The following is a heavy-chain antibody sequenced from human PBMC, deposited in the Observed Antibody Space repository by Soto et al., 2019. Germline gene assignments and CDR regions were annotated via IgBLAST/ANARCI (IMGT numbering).Heavy chain of an antibody. Sequence: SSETLSLTCTVSGVSVNSGDYYWTWIRQPPGKGLEWIGSINYSGRTYNNPALRSRLTMSVDTSKNQFSLKLNSVTAADTAIYYCVSCPATNYYDSSGYYYSWLDPWGQGTLVTVSS. V-gene: IGHV4-30-4*01. D-gene: IGHD3-22*01. CDR2: INYSGRT. CDR1: GVSVNSGDYY. J-gene: IGHJ5*02. CDR3: VSCPATNYYDSSGYYYSWLDP.